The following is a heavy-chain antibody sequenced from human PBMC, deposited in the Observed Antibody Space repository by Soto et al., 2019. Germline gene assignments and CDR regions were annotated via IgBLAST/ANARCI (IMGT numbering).Heavy chain of an antibody. CDR3: ARGSGSSWAGGRHHYYDMGS. D-gene: IGHD6-13*01. Sequence: WLECMGIINPSGGSTSYAQKFQGRVTMTRDTSTSTVYMELSSLRSEDTAVYYCARGSGSSWAGGRHHYYDMGSWCLRTPVTVSS. V-gene: IGHV1-46*01. J-gene: IGHJ6*02. CDR2: INPSGGST.